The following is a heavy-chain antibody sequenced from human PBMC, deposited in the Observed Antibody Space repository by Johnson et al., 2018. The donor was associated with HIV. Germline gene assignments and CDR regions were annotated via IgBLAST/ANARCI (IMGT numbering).Heavy chain of an antibody. J-gene: IGHJ3*02. CDR2: ISSSGSTI. Sequence: QVQLVESGGVVVQPGGSLRLSCAASGFSFSDYYMNWIRQAPGKGLEWVSYISSSGSTIYYADSVKGRFTISRDNAKNSLYLQMNSLRAEDTAVYYCARDRSPYYGDYKSAFDIWGQGTMVTVSS. V-gene: IGHV3-11*04. CDR3: ARDRSPYYGDYKSAFDI. CDR1: GFSFSDYY. D-gene: IGHD4-17*01.